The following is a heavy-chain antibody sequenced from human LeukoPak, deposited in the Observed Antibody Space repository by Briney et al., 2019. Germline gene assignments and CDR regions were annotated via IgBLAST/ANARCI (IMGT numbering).Heavy chain of an antibody. CDR3: ARVRSGSYYIDFDY. J-gene: IGHJ4*02. D-gene: IGHD1-26*01. V-gene: IGHV4-39*07. CDR2: IYYSGST. Sequence: SETLSLTCTVSGGSISSSSYYWGWIRQPPGKGLEWIGSIYYSGSTYYNPSLKSRVTISVDTSKNQFSLKLSSVTAADTAVYYCARVRSGSYYIDFDYWGQGTLVTVST. CDR1: GGSISSSSYY.